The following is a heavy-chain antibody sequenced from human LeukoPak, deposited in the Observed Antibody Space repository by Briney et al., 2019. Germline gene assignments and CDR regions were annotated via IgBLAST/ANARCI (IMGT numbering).Heavy chain of an antibody. V-gene: IGHV3-74*01. J-gene: IGHJ4*02. D-gene: IGHD5-18*01. CDR2: INTDGSST. CDR1: GFTFNSYW. CDR3: AKDKRGYIYGLFDY. Sequence: GGSLRLSCAASGFTFNSYWMHWVRQAPGKGLLWVSRINTDGSSTHYADSVKGRLTISRDNAKNMLYLQMNGLRAEDTAVYYCAKDKRGYIYGLFDYWGQGTLVTVSS.